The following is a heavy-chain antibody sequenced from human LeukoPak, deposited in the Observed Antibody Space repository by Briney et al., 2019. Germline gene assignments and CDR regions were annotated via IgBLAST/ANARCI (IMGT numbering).Heavy chain of an antibody. D-gene: IGHD4-23*01. CDR1: GGSISSYY. CDR3: ARCPEVVTPPPYYYYMDV. Sequence: SETLSLTCTVSGGSISSYYWSWIRQPPGKGLEWIGYIYYSGSTNYNPSLKSRVTISVDTSKNQFSLKLSSVTAADTAVYYCARCPEVVTPPPYYYYMDVWGKGTTVTVSS. J-gene: IGHJ6*03. CDR2: IYYSGST. V-gene: IGHV4-59*01.